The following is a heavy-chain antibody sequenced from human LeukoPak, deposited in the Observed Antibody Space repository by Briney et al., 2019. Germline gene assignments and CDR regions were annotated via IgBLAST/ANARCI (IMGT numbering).Heavy chain of an antibody. CDR1: GGSISSYY. Sequence: PSETLSLTCTVSGGSISSYYWSWIRQPAGKGLEWIGRIYTSGSTNYNPSLKSRVTMSVDTSKNQLSLKLSSVTAADTAVYYCARDLTAMVHDAFDIWGQGTMVTVSS. CDR2: IYTSGST. D-gene: IGHD5-18*01. V-gene: IGHV4-4*07. CDR3: ARDLTAMVHDAFDI. J-gene: IGHJ3*02.